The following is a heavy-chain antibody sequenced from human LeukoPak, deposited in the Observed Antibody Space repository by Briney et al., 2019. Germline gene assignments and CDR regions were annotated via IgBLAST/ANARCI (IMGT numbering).Heavy chain of an antibody. Sequence: TGGSLRLSCAASGFTFSSYWMGWVRQAPGKGLEWVANIKQDGSEKYYVDSVKGRFTISRDNAKNSLYLQMNSLRAEDTAVYYCAKHGQLVQYYYYYMDVWGKGTTVTVSS. CDR1: GFTFSSYW. J-gene: IGHJ6*03. CDR2: IKQDGSEK. V-gene: IGHV3-7*03. D-gene: IGHD6-13*01. CDR3: AKHGQLVQYYYYYMDV.